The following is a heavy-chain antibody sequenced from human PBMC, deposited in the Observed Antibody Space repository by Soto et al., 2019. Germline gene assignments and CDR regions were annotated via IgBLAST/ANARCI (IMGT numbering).Heavy chain of an antibody. CDR2: IKQDGSEK. CDR1: GFTFSNYW. CDR3: ARDSGYSGSDF. J-gene: IGHJ4*02. D-gene: IGHD5-12*01. V-gene: IGHV3-7*04. Sequence: GGSLRLSCAASGFTFSNYWMNWVRQAPGKGLEWVANIKQDGSEKYYVDSVKGRFTISRDNAKNSLYLQMNSLRAEDTAVYYCARDSGYSGSDFWGQGTLVTVSS.